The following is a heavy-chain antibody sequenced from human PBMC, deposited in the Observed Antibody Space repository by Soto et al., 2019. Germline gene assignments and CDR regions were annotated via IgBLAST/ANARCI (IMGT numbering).Heavy chain of an antibody. J-gene: IGHJ4*02. CDR2: ISPYNGNH. D-gene: IGHD2-21*02. CDR3: GRRKHCGGDCDSDY. CDR1: GYTFTGFG. V-gene: IGHV1-18*01. Sequence: GASVKVSCKSSGYTFTGFGINCVRQAPGQGLEWVGFISPYNGNHKYGQKFQGRVTMTTDTSTNTAYMELRSLTYDDTAVYYCGRRKHCGGDCDSDYWGQGTPVTVSS.